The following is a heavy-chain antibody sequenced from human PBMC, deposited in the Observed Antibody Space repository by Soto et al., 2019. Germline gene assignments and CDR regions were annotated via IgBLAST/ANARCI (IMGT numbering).Heavy chain of an antibody. CDR2: ISNDGSHK. Sequence: GGSLRLSCAASGFTFSSYGMHWVRPAPGKGLEWVAVISNDGSHKYYADSVKGRFTISRDNSKNTLYLQMNSLRAEDTAVYYCARPWRGSPAARPAFDIWGQGTMVTVSS. CDR1: GFTFSSYG. J-gene: IGHJ3*02. D-gene: IGHD2-2*01. V-gene: IGHV3-30*03. CDR3: ARPWRGSPAARPAFDI.